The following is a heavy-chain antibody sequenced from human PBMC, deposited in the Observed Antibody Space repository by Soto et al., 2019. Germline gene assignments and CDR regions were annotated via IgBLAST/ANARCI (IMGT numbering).Heavy chain of an antibody. J-gene: IGHJ4*02. CDR3: AREAYYYGSGSVLDY. Sequence: EVQLVESGGGLVQPGGSLRLSCAASGFTVSSSYMNWVRQTPEKGLEWVSVIYGGGGTYYADSVKGRFTISKLNSQNTVYLQMNSLKPEDTAVYYCAREAYYYGSGSVLDYWGQGALVTVSS. CDR1: GFTVSSSY. V-gene: IGHV3-53*04. CDR2: IYGGGGT. D-gene: IGHD3-10*01.